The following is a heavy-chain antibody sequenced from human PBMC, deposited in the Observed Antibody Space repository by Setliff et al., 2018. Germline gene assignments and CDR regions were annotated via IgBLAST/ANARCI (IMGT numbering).Heavy chain of an antibody. Sequence: SETLSLTCTVSGGSISSYYWSWIRPPPGKGLEWIGSIYYSGSTYYNPSLKSRVTISVDTSKNQFSLKLSSVTAADTAVYYCARRETYYNFWSGYSVCGGWFDPWGQGTLVTVS. CDR1: GGSISSYY. D-gene: IGHD3-3*01. CDR2: IYYSGST. V-gene: IGHV4-59*12. J-gene: IGHJ5*02. CDR3: ARRETYYNFWSGYSVCGGWFDP.